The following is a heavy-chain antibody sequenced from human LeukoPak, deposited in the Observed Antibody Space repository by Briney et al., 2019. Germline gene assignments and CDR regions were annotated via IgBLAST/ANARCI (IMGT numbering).Heavy chain of an antibody. V-gene: IGHV3-15*01. D-gene: IGHD3-22*01. CDR1: GFTFSNAW. J-gene: IGHJ4*02. Sequence: GGSLRLSCAASGFTFSNAWMSWVRQAPGKGLEWVGRIKSKTDGGTTDYAAPVKGRFTISRDDSKNTLYLQMNSLKTEDTAVYYCTTDLPHYYDSSGYYSDYWGQGTLVTVSS. CDR3: TTDLPHYYDSSGYYSDY. CDR2: IKSKTDGGTT.